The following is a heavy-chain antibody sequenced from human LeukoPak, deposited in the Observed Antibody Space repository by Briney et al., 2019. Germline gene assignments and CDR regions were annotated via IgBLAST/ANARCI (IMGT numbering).Heavy chain of an antibody. J-gene: IGHJ4*02. CDR1: GGSISRGDYY. D-gene: IGHD3-16*02. V-gene: IGHV4-31*03. CDR3: ARAVRVGDLSSGY. CDR2: ISYNGRT. Sequence: SQTLSLTCTVSGGSISRGDYYWSWIRQHPGRGLEWIGYISYNGRTYYNPSLKSRVAISGDTSNNQFSLKLSAVTAADTAVYYCARAVRVGDLSSGYWGQGTLVTVSS.